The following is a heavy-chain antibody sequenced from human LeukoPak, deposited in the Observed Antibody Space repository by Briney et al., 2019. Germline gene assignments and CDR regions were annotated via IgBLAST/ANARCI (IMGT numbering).Heavy chain of an antibody. D-gene: IGHD3-3*02. J-gene: IGHJ5*02. CDR3: AKDIDHFDP. CDR2: LSSGGTKT. Sequence: GGSLRPSWAAPGFTLRNFAMSWVRKAPGKGLEWVSGLSSGGTKTFYAASVKGRFTISRDDSNSTMFLQMDSLRVEDTATYYCAKDIDHFDPWGQGTLVVVSS. CDR1: GFTLRNFA. V-gene: IGHV3-23*01.